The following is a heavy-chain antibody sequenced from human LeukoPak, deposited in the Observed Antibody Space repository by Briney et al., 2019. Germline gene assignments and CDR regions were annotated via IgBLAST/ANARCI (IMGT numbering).Heavy chain of an antibody. CDR2: MTGSGSST. CDR1: GFTFSNYA. J-gene: IGHJ5*02. CDR3: AKGAAGATRWFDP. D-gene: IGHD1-26*01. Sequence: GGSLRLSCAASGFTFSNYAMTWVRQAPGKGLEWVSTMTGSGSSTSYADSVKGRFTVSRDSSKNTLYLQMSGLRGEDTAVYYCAKGAAGATRWFDPWGRGTLVTVSS. V-gene: IGHV3-23*01.